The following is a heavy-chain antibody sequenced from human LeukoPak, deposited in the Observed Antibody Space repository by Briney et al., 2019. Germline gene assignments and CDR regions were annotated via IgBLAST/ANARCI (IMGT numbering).Heavy chain of an antibody. CDR2: IADCSGNT. D-gene: IGHD6-6*01. CDR1: GFTFTSSA. V-gene: IGHV1-58*02. J-gene: IGHJ4*02. Sequence: SVTVSCTASGFTFTSSAMQWVRQARGKRLEWIGWIADCSGNTNYAHKFQERVTITRDLSTSTAYMELSSLSSEDTAVYYCAAYGSSSFDYWGQGTLVTVSS. CDR3: AAYGSSSFDY.